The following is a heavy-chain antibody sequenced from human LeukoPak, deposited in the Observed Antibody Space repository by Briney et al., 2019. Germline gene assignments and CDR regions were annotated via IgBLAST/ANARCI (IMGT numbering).Heavy chain of an antibody. J-gene: IGHJ6*03. CDR2: IIPMFGTA. Sequence: SVKVSCKASGGTFSSYAISWVRQAPGQGLEWMGGIIPMFGTAHYAQKFQGRVTITTDESTSTAYMELSSLRSEDTAVYYCARDLGMRGYYYMDVWGKGTTVTVSS. V-gene: IGHV1-69*05. CDR1: GGTFSSYA. CDR3: ARDLGMRGYYYMDV.